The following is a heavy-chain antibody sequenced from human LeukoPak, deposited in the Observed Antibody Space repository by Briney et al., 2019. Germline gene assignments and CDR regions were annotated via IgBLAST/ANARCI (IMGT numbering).Heavy chain of an antibody. J-gene: IGHJ6*03. V-gene: IGHV4-39*02. D-gene: IGHD1-26*01. Sequence: KSSETLSLTCTVSGGSISSSSYYWGWIRQPPGKGLEWIGSIYYSGSTYYNPSLKSRVTISVDTSKNQFSLKLSSVTAADTAVYYCARDRFKWAVSSMDVWGKGTTVIVSS. CDR1: GGSISSSSYY. CDR2: IYYSGST. CDR3: ARDRFKWAVSSMDV.